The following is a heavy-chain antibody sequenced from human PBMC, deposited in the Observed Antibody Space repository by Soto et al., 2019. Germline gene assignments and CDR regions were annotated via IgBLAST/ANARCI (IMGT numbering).Heavy chain of an antibody. CDR1: GFTFSNYG. J-gene: IGHJ4*02. D-gene: IGHD1-1*01. Sequence: QVQLVESGGGVVQPGRSLRLSCTASGFTFSNYGMHWVRQAPGKGLQWLAVIPPDEINQYYLDSVKGRFTISRDNSKDTLYLQMNSLRVEDTAVYYCVRDDDNLDNGLDHWGQGTLVTVSS. CDR3: VRDDDNLDNGLDH. V-gene: IGHV3-30*19. CDR2: IPPDEINQ.